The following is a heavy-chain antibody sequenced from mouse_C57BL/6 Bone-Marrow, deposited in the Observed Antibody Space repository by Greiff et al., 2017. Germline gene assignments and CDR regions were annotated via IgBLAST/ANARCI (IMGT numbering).Heavy chain of an antibody. Sequence: VQLQQSGPELVKPGASVKMSCKASGYTFTDYNMHWVKQSHGKSLEWIGYINPNNGGTSYNQKFKGKATLTVNKSSSTAYMELRSLTSEDSAVYYCANDLLWLRRYYYAMGYWGQGTSVTVSS. CDR3: ANDLLWLRRYYYAMGY. J-gene: IGHJ4*01. D-gene: IGHD2-2*01. CDR2: INPNNGGT. V-gene: IGHV1-22*01. CDR1: GYTFTDYN.